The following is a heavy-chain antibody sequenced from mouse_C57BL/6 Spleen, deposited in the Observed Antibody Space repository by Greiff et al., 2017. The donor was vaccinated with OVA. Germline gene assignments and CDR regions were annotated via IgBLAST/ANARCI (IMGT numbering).Heavy chain of an antibody. V-gene: IGHV1-53*01. CDR3: ARNWNYYGSSYYFDY. Sequence: QVQLQQPGTELVKPGASVKLSCKASGYTFTSYWMHWVKQRPGQGLEWIGNINPSNGGTNYNEKFKSKATLTVDKSSSTAYMQRSSLTSEDSAVYYGARNWNYYGSSYYFDYWGQGTTLTVSS. CDR2: INPSNGGT. D-gene: IGHD1-1*01. CDR1: GYTFTSYW. J-gene: IGHJ2*01.